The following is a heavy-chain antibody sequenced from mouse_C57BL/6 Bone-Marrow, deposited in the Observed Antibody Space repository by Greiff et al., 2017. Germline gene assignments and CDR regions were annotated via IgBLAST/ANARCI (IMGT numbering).Heavy chain of an antibody. Sequence: EVQLQESGGGLVKPGGSLKLSCAASGFTFSSYAMSWVRQTPEKRLEWVATISDGGSYTYYPDNVKGRFTISRDNAKNNLYLQMSHLKSEDTAMYYCARDGAIACYSTSYAMDYWGQGTSVTVSS. CDR2: ISDGGSYT. CDR3: ARDGAIACYSTSYAMDY. V-gene: IGHV5-4*01. CDR1: GFTFSSYA. J-gene: IGHJ4*01. D-gene: IGHD2-5*01.